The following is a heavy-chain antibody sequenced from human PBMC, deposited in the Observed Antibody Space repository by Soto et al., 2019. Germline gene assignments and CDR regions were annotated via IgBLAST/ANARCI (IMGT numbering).Heavy chain of an antibody. CDR1: GISFSDYE. Sequence: PGGSLRLSCAASGISFSDYEINWVRQAPGKGLEWVSYISPSGSSTYYADSVMGRFTISRGNAESSAFLQMNSLRAEDTAGYYCAGGSSQVYWGQGTLVTVSS. J-gene: IGHJ1*01. CDR2: ISPSGSST. D-gene: IGHD6-13*01. V-gene: IGHV3-48*03. CDR3: AGGSSQVY.